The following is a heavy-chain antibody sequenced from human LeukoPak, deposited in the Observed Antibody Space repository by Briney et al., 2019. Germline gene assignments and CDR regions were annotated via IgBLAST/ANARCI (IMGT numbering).Heavy chain of an antibody. CDR2: ISSTSSAI. CDR1: GFTFSSFS. J-gene: IGHJ4*02. D-gene: IGHD5-18*01. Sequence: GGSLRLPCAASGFTFSSFSMNWVRQAPGKGLEWLSYISSTSSAIYYADSLKGRFTISRDNAKNSLYLQMNSLRAEDTAVYYCARVIASYGDSAYWGQGTLVTVSS. V-gene: IGHV3-48*04. CDR3: ARVIASYGDSAY.